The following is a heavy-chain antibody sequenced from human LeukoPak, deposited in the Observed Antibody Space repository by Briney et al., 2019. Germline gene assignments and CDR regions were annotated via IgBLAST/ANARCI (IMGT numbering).Heavy chain of an antibody. CDR1: GYTFTSFD. CDR3: ARGAGETDGSDGGGGFK. CDR2: MNPNSGNT. D-gene: IGHD1-26*01. J-gene: IGHJ4*02. V-gene: IGHV1-8*03. Sequence: GASVKVSCKTSGYTFTSFDIDWVRQATGQGLEWMGWMNPNSGNTGYAQKFQGRVTITRNTSISTAYMELSSLRSEDTAVYYCARGAGETDGSDGGGGFKWGQGTLVTVSS.